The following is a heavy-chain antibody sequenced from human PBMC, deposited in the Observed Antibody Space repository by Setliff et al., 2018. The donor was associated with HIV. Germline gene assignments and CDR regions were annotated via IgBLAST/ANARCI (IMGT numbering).Heavy chain of an antibody. V-gene: IGHV3-49*03. Sequence: PGGSLRLSCTASGFTFGDDAMSWFRQAPGKGLEWVGFIRSKTYGGTTEYAASVKGRFIMSRDDSKTTLYLQMSSLKTEDTAVYYCTTDLGTRYDTPVYWGQGTLVTVSS. J-gene: IGHJ4*02. CDR2: IRSKTYGGTT. CDR1: GFTFGDDA. D-gene: IGHD5-12*01. CDR3: TTDLGTRYDTPVY.